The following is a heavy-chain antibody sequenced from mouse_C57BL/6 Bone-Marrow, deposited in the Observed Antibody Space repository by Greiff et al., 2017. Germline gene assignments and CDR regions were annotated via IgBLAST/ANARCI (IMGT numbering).Heavy chain of an antibody. CDR1: GFALTSYG. J-gene: IGHJ2*01. Sequence: VQLKESGPGLVQPSQSLSITCTASGFALTSYGVHWVRQSPGKGLEWLGVIWTGGSAANNAAYISRLGISKDNSRRQVFFKMNSLQADDTARYYCASNWVLRDYWGQGTTLTVSS. V-gene: IGHV2-2*01. D-gene: IGHD1-1*01. CDR3: ASNWVLRDY. CDR2: IWTGGSA.